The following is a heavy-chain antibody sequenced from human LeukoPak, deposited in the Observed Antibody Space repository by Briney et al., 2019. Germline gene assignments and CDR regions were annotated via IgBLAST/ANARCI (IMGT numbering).Heavy chain of an antibody. CDR3: AKDGGTHFDH. V-gene: IGHV3-7*01. D-gene: IGHD1-26*01. Sequence: GGSLRLSCTASGFTFSSYSMNWVRQAPGKGLEWVANIKQDGSEKYYVDSVKGRFTISRDNAKNSLYLQMNSLRAEDTAVYYCAKDGGTHFDHWGQGTLVTVSS. J-gene: IGHJ4*02. CDR2: IKQDGSEK. CDR1: GFTFSSYS.